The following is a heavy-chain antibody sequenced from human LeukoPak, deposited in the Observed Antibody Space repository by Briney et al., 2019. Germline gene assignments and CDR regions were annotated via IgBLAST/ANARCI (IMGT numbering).Heavy chain of an antibody. CDR2: ISGSGGST. V-gene: IGHV3-23*01. Sequence: PGGTLRLSCAASGFTFSSYGMSWVRQAPGKGLEWVSAISGSGGSTYYADSVKGRFTISRDNSKNTLYLQMNSLRAEDTAVYYCAKMGDIVATIYYFDYWGQGTLVTVSS. J-gene: IGHJ4*02. CDR1: GFTFSSYG. D-gene: IGHD5-12*01. CDR3: AKMGDIVATIYYFDY.